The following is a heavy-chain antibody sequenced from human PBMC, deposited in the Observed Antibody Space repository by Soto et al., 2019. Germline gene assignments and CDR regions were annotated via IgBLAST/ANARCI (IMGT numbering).Heavy chain of an antibody. CDR2: ISYDGSNK. CDR1: GFTFSNYA. Sequence: GGSRRLSCAPPGFTFSNYAMHWVRQASGKGLEWVAVISYDGSNKYYADSVKGRFTISRDNSKNTLYLQMNSLRAEDTAVYYCARDKRDLRFLEWSYYFDYWGQGT. CDR3: ARDKRDLRFLEWSYYFDY. D-gene: IGHD3-3*01. V-gene: IGHV3-30-3*01. J-gene: IGHJ4*02.